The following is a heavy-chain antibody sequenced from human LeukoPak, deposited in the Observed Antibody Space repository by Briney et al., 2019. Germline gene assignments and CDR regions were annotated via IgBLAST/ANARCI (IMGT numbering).Heavy chain of an antibody. D-gene: IGHD6-25*01. CDR1: GGTFSSYA. CDR2: IIPILGIA. J-gene: IGHJ6*02. CDR3: ARTGYPYYYGMDV. V-gene: IGHV1-69*04. Sequence: ASVKVSCKASGGTFSSYAISWVRQAPGQGLEWMGRIIPILGIANYAQKFQGRVTITADKSTSTAYMELSSLRSEDTTVYYCARTGYPYYYGMDVWGQGTTVTVSS.